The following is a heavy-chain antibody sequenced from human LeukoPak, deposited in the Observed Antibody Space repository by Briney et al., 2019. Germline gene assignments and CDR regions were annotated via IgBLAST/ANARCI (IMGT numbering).Heavy chain of an antibody. V-gene: IGHV1-2*02. J-gene: IGHJ5*02. Sequence: ASVKVSCKASGYTFTGYYMHWVRQAPGQGLEWMGWINPNSGGTNYAQKFQGRVTMTRDTSISTAYMELSRLRSDDTAVYYCARVLRYFDRYFDPWGQGTLVTVSS. CDR1: GYTFTGYY. CDR3: ARVLRYFDRYFDP. CDR2: INPNSGGT. D-gene: IGHD3-9*01.